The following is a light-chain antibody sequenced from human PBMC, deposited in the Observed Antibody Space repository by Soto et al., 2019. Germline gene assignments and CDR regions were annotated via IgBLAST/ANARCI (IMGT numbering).Light chain of an antibody. CDR1: QGISSY. J-gene: IGKJ5*01. V-gene: IGKV1-9*01. Sequence: IQLTQSPSSLSASVGDRVTLTCLASQGISSYLAWYQQKPGKAPKLLIYAASTLQSGVPSRFSGGGSGTDFTLTISRLEPEDFAVYYCQHYSSSPPAITFGQGTRLEIK. CDR3: QHYSSSPPAIT. CDR2: AAS.